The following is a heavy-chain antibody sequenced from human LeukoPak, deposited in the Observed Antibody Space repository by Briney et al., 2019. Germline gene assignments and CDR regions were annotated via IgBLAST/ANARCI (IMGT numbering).Heavy chain of an antibody. Sequence: GASVKVSCKASGYTFTGYYMHWVRQAPGQGLEWMGWINPNSGGTNYAQKFQGRVTMTRDTSISTAYMELSRLRSDDTAVYYCARGLLVVVAAIRDLYYFDYWGQGTLVTVSS. CDR2: INPNSGGT. CDR1: GYTFTGYY. V-gene: IGHV1-2*02. J-gene: IGHJ4*02. CDR3: ARGLLVVVAAIRDLYYFDY. D-gene: IGHD2-15*01.